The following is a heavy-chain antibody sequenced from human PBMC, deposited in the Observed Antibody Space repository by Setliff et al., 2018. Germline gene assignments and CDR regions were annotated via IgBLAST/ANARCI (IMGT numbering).Heavy chain of an antibody. CDR1: GYTFTSYG. CDR2: ISAYNGNT. CDR3: ARGSYYYGSGSYYSV. Sequence: ASVKVSCKASGYTFTSYGISWVRQAPGQGLEWMGWISAYNGNTNYAQKLQGRVTMTTDTSTSTAYMELSSLRSEDTAVYYCARGSYYYGSGSYYSVWGQGTLVTVSS. J-gene: IGHJ4*02. V-gene: IGHV1-18*01. D-gene: IGHD3-10*01.